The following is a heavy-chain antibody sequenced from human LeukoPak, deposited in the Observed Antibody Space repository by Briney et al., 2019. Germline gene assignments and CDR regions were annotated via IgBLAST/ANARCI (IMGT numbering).Heavy chain of an antibody. J-gene: IGHJ2*01. CDR3: ARHPGKVTNDWYFDL. CDR2: INPNSGGT. V-gene: IGHV1-2*02. Sequence: ASVKVSCKASGYTXTGYYMHWVRQAPGQGLEWMGWINPNSGGTNYAQKFQGRVTMTRDTSITTAYMELSRLSSDDTAVYYCARHPGKVTNDWYFDLWGRGTLVTVSS. CDR1: GYTXTGYY. D-gene: IGHD4-23*01.